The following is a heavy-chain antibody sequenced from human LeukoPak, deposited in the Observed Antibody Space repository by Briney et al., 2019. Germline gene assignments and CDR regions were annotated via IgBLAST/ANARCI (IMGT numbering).Heavy chain of an antibody. D-gene: IGHD6-13*01. CDR2: ISSSSSTI. Sequence: GGSLRLSCAASGFTFSSYSMNWVRQAPGKGLEWVSYISSSSSTIYYADSVKGRFTISRDNAKNSLYLQMNSLRAEDTAVYYCARVSSSSWYPYYYYGMDVWGQGTTVTVSS. J-gene: IGHJ6*02. V-gene: IGHV3-48*04. CDR1: GFTFSSYS. CDR3: ARVSSSSWYPYYYYGMDV.